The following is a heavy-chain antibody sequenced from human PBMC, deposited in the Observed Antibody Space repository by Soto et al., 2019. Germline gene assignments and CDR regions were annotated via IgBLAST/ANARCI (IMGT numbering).Heavy chain of an antibody. D-gene: IGHD6-19*01. Sequence: SETLSLTCTVSGGSISSSYWSWIRQPPGKGLEWIGYIYDSGSTYSNPSLKSRVTISVDTSNNQLSLKLRSVTAADTAVYYCGRHDGFSSGWIFDYWGHGTLVTVSS. V-gene: IGHV4-59*08. CDR3: GRHDGFSSGWIFDY. CDR2: IYDSGST. CDR1: GGSISSSY. J-gene: IGHJ4*01.